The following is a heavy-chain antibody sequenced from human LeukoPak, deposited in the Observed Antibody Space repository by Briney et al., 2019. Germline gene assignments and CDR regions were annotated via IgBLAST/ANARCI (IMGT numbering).Heavy chain of an antibody. D-gene: IGHD4-17*01. CDR2: INHSGST. CDR3: ARGWDYGDLRDAFDI. CDR1: GGSFSGYY. Sequence: PSETLSLTCAVYGGSFSGYYWSWIRQPPGKGLEWIGEINHSGSTNYNPSLKSRVTISVDTSKNQFSLKLSSVTAADTAVYYCARGWDYGDLRDAFDIWGQGTMVTVSS. V-gene: IGHV4-34*01. J-gene: IGHJ3*02.